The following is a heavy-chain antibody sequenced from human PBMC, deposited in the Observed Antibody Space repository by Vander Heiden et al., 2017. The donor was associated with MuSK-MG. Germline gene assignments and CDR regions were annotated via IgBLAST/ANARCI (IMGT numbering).Heavy chain of an antibody. CDR2: IIPILGIA. CDR1: GGTFSSYA. D-gene: IGHD3-10*01. J-gene: IGHJ6*03. V-gene: IGHV1-69*10. Sequence: QVQLVQSGAEVKKPGSSVKVSCKASGGTFSSYAISWVRQAPGQGLEWMGGIIPILGIANYAQKFQGRVTITADKSTSTAYMELSSLRSEDTAVYYCARGGNYYGSGSYYKPNQYYYMDVWGKGTTVTVSS. CDR3: ARGGNYYGSGSYYKPNQYYYMDV.